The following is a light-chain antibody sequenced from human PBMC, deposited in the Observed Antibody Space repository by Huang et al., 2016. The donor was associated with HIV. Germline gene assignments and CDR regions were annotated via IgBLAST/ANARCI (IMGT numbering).Light chain of an antibody. J-gene: IGKJ1*01. CDR2: KAS. CDR1: QSISRW. V-gene: IGKV1-5*03. CDR3: QQYDSYPRT. Sequence: DIQMTQSPSTLSASVGDRVTITCRASQSISRWLAWDQQKPGKAPKLLIYKASSLESGVPSRFSGSGSGTEFTLTISSLQPDDFATYYCQQYDSYPRTFGQGTKVEIK.